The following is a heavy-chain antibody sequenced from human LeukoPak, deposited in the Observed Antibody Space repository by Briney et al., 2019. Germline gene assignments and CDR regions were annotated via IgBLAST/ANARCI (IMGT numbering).Heavy chain of an antibody. J-gene: IGHJ1*01. D-gene: IGHD2-2*02. CDR3: ARGPRAYCSSTSCCTGAYFQH. Sequence: SETLSLTCAVYGGSFSGYYWSWIRQPPGKGLEWIGEINRSGSTNYNPSLKSRVTISVDTSKNQFSLKLSSVTAADTAVYYCARGPRAYCSSTSCCTGAYFQHWGQGTLVTVSS. V-gene: IGHV4-34*01. CDR2: INRSGST. CDR1: GGSFSGYY.